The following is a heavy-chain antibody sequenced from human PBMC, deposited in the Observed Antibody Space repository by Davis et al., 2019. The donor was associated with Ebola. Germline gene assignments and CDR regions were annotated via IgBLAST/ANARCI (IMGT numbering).Heavy chain of an antibody. CDR3: ARKGGWNYRHGMDV. J-gene: IGHJ6*02. Sequence: MPSETLSLTCAVYGGSFSGYYWSWIRQPPGKGLEWIGEIYHSGSTNYNPSLKSRVTISVDKSKNQFSLKLSSVTAADTAVYYCARKGGWNYRHGMDVWGQGTTVTVSS. V-gene: IGHV4-34*01. D-gene: IGHD1-7*01. CDR1: GGSFSGYY. CDR2: IYHSGST.